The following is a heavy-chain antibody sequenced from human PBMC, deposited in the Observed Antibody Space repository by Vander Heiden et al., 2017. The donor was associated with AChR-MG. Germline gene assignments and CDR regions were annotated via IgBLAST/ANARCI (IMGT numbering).Heavy chain of an antibody. D-gene: IGHD1-1*01. CDR1: GGSISLYS. J-gene: IGHJ5*02. CDR3: ARSPSSVAATGNNWFDP. CDR2: IYTSGST. Sequence: QVQLQESGPGLVKPSETLSLTCTVSGGSISLYSWSWIRQPAGKGLEWSGRIYTSGSTNYKTSLKSRVTMSVETSKNQFSLKMSSVTAAETAVYYCARSPSSVAATGNNWFDPWGQVTLVTVSS. V-gene: IGHV4-4*07.